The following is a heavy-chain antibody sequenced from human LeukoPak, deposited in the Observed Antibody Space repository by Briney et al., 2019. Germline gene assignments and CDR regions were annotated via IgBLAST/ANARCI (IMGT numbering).Heavy chain of an antibody. CDR1: GYTFTSYG. Sequence: GASVKVSCKASGYTFTSYGISWVRQAPGQGLEWTGWISAYNGDTNYAQKLQGRVTMTTDTSTSTAYMELRSLRSDDTAVYYCARGSDSSGYGWFDPWGQGTLVTVSS. V-gene: IGHV1-18*01. D-gene: IGHD3-22*01. CDR2: ISAYNGDT. J-gene: IGHJ5*02. CDR3: ARGSDSSGYGWFDP.